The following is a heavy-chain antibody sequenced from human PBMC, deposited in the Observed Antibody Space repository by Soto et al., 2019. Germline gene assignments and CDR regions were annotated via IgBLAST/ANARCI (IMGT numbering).Heavy chain of an antibody. D-gene: IGHD5-12*01. CDR2: VNPNSGGT. J-gene: IGHJ4*02. Sequence: ASVKVSCKASGYTFTGYYIHWVRQAPGQGLEWMGWVNPNSGGTGYAQRFQGRVTMTRDTYINSVYMELSRLRSDDTATYFCARGNSGDDDEFDYWGQGTPVTVSS. V-gene: IGHV1-2*02. CDR3: ARGNSGDDDEFDY. CDR1: GYTFTGYY.